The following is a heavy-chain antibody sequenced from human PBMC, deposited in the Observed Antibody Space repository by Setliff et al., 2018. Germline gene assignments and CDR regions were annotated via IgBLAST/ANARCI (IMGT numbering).Heavy chain of an antibody. CDR3: MRLVRFCSRTVCQRTSGDEA. J-gene: IGHJ5*02. Sequence: ASVKVSCKASGYTFRQSIVSWVRQAPGQGLEWLGWIGVYSGNTYSAQRFQGRVSLTTDESTNTAYLELRGLRFDDTAVYYCMRLVRFCSRTVCQRTSGDEAWGQGTRVTVS. CDR1: GYTFRQSI. CDR2: IGVYSGNT. D-gene: IGHD3-3*01. V-gene: IGHV1-18*01.